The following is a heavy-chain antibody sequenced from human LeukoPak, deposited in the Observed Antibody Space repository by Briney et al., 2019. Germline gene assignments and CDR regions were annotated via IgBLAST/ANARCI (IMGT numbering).Heavy chain of an antibody. D-gene: IGHD6-19*01. CDR3: ARTYSSGWSDPFDY. CDR1: GYTFTGYY. V-gene: IGHV1-2*04. CDR2: INPNSGGT. J-gene: IGHJ4*02. Sequence: GASVKVSCKASGYTFTGYYMHWVRQAPGQGLEWMGWINPNSGGTNYAQKFQGWVTMTRDTSISTAYVELSRLRSDDTAVYYCARTYSSGWSDPFDYWGQGTLVTVSS.